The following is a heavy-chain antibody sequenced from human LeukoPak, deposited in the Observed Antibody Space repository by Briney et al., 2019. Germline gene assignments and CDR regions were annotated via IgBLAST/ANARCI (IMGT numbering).Heavy chain of an antibody. D-gene: IGHD3-16*01. CDR3: ARDSAGAWFGFDF. V-gene: IGHV3-7*01. CDR2: VRHDGIEK. Sequence: GGSLRLSCAASRFTFSSYAMSWVRQAPGKGLEWVANVRHDGIEKNYVDSVKGRFTISRDNAKNSLFLQMNSLRVEDTAVYYCARDSAGAWFGFDFWGQGTMVTVSS. CDR1: RFTFSSYA. J-gene: IGHJ3*01.